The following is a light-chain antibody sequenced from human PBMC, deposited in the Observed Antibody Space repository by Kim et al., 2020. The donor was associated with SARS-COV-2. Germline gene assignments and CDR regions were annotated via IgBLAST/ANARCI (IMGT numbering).Light chain of an antibody. V-gene: IGLV3-1*01. Sequence: SVSPGQTASMSCSGDELGDEFACWYQQKPGQSPVLVIYQDTKRPSGIPERFSGSNSGNTATLTISGTQAMDEADYYCQAWDTSTAVFGGGTKLTVL. J-gene: IGLJ3*02. CDR2: QDT. CDR1: ELGDEF. CDR3: QAWDTSTAV.